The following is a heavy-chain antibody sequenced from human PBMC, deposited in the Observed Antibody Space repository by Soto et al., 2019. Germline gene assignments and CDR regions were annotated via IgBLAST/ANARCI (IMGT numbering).Heavy chain of an antibody. D-gene: IGHD2-2*01. CDR3: ARDWVVVVPAAISYYYYGMDV. CDR2: IYTSGST. V-gene: IGHV4-4*07. CDR1: GGSISSYY. J-gene: IGHJ6*02. Sequence: LSLTCTVSGGSISSYYWSWIRQPAGKGLEWIGRIYTSGSTNYNPSLKSRVTMSVDTSKNQFSLKLSSVTAADTAVYYCARDWVVVVPAAISYYYYGMDVWGQGTTVTVSS.